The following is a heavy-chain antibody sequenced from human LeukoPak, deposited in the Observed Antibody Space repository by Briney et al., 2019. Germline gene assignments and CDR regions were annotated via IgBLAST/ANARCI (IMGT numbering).Heavy chain of an antibody. V-gene: IGHV3-7*01. Sequence: PGGSLRLSCAASGFTFSSYWMSWVRQAPGKGLEWVANINQDGSEKYYVDSVKGRFIISRDNAKNSLHLQMNSLRAEDTAVYYCARDHTAAGIIFDYWGQGALVTVSS. J-gene: IGHJ4*02. D-gene: IGHD5-18*01. CDR1: GFTFSSYW. CDR3: ARDHTAAGIIFDY. CDR2: INQDGSEK.